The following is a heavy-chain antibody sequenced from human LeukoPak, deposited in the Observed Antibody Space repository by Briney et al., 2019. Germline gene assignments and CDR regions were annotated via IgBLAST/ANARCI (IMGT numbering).Heavy chain of an antibody. CDR2: IYYSGST. CDR1: GGSISSHY. J-gene: IGHJ6*03. V-gene: IGHV4-59*11. D-gene: IGHD3-3*01. Sequence: SETLSLTCTVSGGSISSHYWSWIRQPPGKGLEWIGYIYYSGSTNYNPSLKSRVTISVDTSKNQFSLKLSSVTAADTAVYYCARDSDRLTIFGAVIPGGGGYMDVWGKGTTVTVSS. CDR3: ARDSDRLTIFGAVIPGGGGYMDV.